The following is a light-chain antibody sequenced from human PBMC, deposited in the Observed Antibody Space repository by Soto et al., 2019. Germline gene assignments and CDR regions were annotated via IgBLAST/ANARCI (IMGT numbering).Light chain of an antibody. J-gene: IGKJ3*01. Sequence: DIQMTQSPSSLSASVGDRVTITCQASQAINNYLNWYQQKPGKPPKLLIYDASNLEAGVPSRFSGGGSGTDFTFSITSLPPEDVATYYCQQYESVPPLFGPGTKVQIK. CDR2: DAS. V-gene: IGKV1-33*01. CDR3: QQYESVPPL. CDR1: QAINNY.